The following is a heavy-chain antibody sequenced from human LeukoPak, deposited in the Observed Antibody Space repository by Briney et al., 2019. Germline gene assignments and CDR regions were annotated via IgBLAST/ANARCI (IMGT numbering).Heavy chain of an antibody. CDR2: FHNSGTS. D-gene: IGHD3-16*01. Sequence: SETLSLTCTVSDDSISDYYRGWIRQPPGKGLEWIGYFHNSGTSTYNPSLKSRVTISADTSKNQFSLKLNSLTTANTAVYYCTRGAGWLIDYWGQGILVTVSS. J-gene: IGHJ4*02. CDR1: DDSISDYY. V-gene: IGHV4-59*01. CDR3: TRGAGWLIDY.